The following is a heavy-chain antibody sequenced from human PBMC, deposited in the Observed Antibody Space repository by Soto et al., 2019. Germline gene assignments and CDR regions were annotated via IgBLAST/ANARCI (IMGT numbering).Heavy chain of an antibody. V-gene: IGHV3-23*01. Sequence: EVQLLESGGGLVQPGGSLRLSCAASGFSFNTYAMSWVRQAPGKGLEWVSAISSSGGSTYYADSVKGRFTISRDNSKNTLYLQMNSLRAEDTAVYYCAKGSIRFLEWLASYYFDYWGQGTLVTVSS. CDR1: GFSFNTYA. D-gene: IGHD3-3*01. J-gene: IGHJ4*02. CDR3: AKGSIRFLEWLASYYFDY. CDR2: ISSSGGST.